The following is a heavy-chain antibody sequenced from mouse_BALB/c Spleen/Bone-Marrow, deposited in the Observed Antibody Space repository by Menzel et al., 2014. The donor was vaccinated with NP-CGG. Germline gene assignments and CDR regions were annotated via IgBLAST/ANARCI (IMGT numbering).Heavy chain of an antibody. J-gene: IGHJ4*01. CDR1: GFTFNTFA. V-gene: IGHV10-1*02. D-gene: IGHD1-1*01. CDR3: VRGIYYYGSNYKNSALDY. CDR2: IRSKSNNFAT. Sequence: VQLKESGGGLVQPKVLLKLSCAASGFTFNTFAMNWVRQAPGQGLEWVARIRSKSNNFATYYADSVKDRFTISRDDSQSMLYWQMNNLKTEDTAMYYCVRGIYYYGSNYKNSALDYWGQGTSVTVSS.